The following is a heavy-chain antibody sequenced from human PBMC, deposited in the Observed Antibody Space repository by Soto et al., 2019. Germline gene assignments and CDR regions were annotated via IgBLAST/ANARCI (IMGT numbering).Heavy chain of an antibody. CDR2: ISGSGGST. D-gene: IGHD6-6*01. Sequence: GGSLRLSCAASGFTFSSYAMSWVRQAPGKGLEWVSAISGSGGSTYYADSVKGRFTISRDNSKNTLYLQMNSLRAEDTAVYYCAKVRGVEDIAARPLFDYWGQGTLVTVSS. J-gene: IGHJ4*02. CDR1: GFTFSSYA. CDR3: AKVRGVEDIAARPLFDY. V-gene: IGHV3-23*01.